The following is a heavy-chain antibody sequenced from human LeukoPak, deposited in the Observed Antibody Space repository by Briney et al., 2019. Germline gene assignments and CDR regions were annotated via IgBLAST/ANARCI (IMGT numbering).Heavy chain of an antibody. V-gene: IGHV3-48*02. Sequence: GGSLRLSCVASGFTFRCFTMNWVRQAPGKGLEWVSYISSSSTSKNYADSVKGRFTISRDNAKNSLFLQMNSLRDEDTAVYYCARLRGIGAEYWYFDLWGRGSLVTVSS. CDR1: GFTFRCFT. D-gene: IGHD5-24*01. CDR2: ISSSSTSK. J-gene: IGHJ2*01. CDR3: ARLRGIGAEYWYFDL.